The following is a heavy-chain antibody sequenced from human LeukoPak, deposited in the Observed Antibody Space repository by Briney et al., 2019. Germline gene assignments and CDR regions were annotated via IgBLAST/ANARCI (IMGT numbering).Heavy chain of an antibody. D-gene: IGHD2-2*01. CDR3: ARGAVVPAAIGLRYYYGMDV. Sequence: ASVKVSCKASGYTFTSYGISWVRQAPGQGLEWMGWISAYNGNTNYAQKLQGRVTMTTDTSTSTAYMELRSLGSDDTAVYYCARGAVVPAAIGLRYYYGMDVWGQGTTVTVSS. V-gene: IGHV1-18*01. CDR2: ISAYNGNT. J-gene: IGHJ6*02. CDR1: GYTFTSYG.